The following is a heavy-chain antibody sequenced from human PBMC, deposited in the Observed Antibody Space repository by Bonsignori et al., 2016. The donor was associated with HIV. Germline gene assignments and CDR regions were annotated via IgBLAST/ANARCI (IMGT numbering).Heavy chain of an antibody. CDR2: IYPGDSDT. J-gene: IGHJ4*02. D-gene: IGHD3-10*01. CDR3: ARGRDTMVRGAPGLDYFDY. V-gene: IGHV5-51*01. Sequence: VRQMPGKGLEWMGIIYPGDSDTRYSPSFQGQVTISADKSISTAYLQWSSLKASDTAMYYCARGRDTMVRGAPGLDYFDYWGQGTLVTVSS.